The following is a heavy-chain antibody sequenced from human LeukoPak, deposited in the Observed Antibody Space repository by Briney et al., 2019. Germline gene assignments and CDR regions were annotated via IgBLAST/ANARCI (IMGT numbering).Heavy chain of an antibody. Sequence: PWGSLRLSCAASGFTFSSYAMSWVRQAPGKGLEWVSAISGSGGSTYYADSVKGRFTISRDNSKNTLYLQMNSLRAEDTAVYYCAKMTTIVVGITRDYWGQGTLVTVSS. CDR3: AKMTTIVVGITRDY. J-gene: IGHJ4*02. CDR2: ISGSGGST. V-gene: IGHV3-23*01. D-gene: IGHD3-22*01. CDR1: GFTFSSYA.